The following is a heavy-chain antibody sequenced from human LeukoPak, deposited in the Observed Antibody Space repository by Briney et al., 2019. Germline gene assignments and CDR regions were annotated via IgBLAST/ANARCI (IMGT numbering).Heavy chain of an antibody. Sequence: GGSLRFSCAASGFTFASNSMNWVRQAPGKGLEWVSSISDSGIYIFYSDSVKGRFTISRDKSKNTLYLQMNSLRADDTAVYYCAKLSQIVVVTASHDYWGQGTLVTVSS. CDR2: ISDSGIYI. V-gene: IGHV3-21*04. CDR3: AKLSQIVVVTASHDY. D-gene: IGHD2-21*02. CDR1: GFTFASNS. J-gene: IGHJ4*02.